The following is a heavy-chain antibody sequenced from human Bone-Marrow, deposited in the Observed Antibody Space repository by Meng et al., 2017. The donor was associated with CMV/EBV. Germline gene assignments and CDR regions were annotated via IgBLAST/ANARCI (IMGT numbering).Heavy chain of an antibody. D-gene: IGHD3-10*01. J-gene: IGHJ6*02. Sequence: GGSLRLSCAASGFNFNSYGIHWVRQAPGKGLEWVEVIWYDGSKKYYADSVKGRFIISRDNSMNTLYLQMNSLRAEDTAVYYCAKVQVRGAPHGMDGWGQGTTVTVSS. CDR1: GFNFNSYG. V-gene: IGHV3-33*06. CDR3: AKVQVRGAPHGMDG. CDR2: IWYDGSKK.